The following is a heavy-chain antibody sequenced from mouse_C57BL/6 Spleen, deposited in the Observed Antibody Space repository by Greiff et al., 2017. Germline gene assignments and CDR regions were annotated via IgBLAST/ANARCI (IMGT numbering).Heavy chain of an antibody. CDR2: IYPGSGST. CDR1: GHTFTSYW. D-gene: IGHD1-1*01. J-gene: IGHJ2*01. CDR3: AREGAYCYGSSYFFDY. V-gene: IGHV1-55*01. Sequence: VQLQQPGAELVKPGASVKMSCKASGHTFTSYWITWVKQRPGQGLEWIGDIYPGSGSTNYNEKFKSKATLTVDTSSSTAYMQLSSLTSEDSADYYYAREGAYCYGSSYFFDYWGQGTTLTVSS.